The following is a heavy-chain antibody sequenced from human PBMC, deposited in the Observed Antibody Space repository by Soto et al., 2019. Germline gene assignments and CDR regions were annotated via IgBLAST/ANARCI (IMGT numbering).Heavy chain of an antibody. CDR1: GFTFSSYG. V-gene: IGHV3-30*18. Sequence: QVQLVESGGGVVQPGRSLRLSCAASGFTFSSYGMHWVRQAPGKGLEWVAVISYDGSNKYYADSVKGRFTISRDNCEXTXYQQMNSLRAEDTAVYYCAKDLGSGWYLYYCYGMDVWGQGTTVTVSS. D-gene: IGHD6-13*01. CDR2: ISYDGSNK. CDR3: AKDLGSGWYLYYCYGMDV. J-gene: IGHJ6*02.